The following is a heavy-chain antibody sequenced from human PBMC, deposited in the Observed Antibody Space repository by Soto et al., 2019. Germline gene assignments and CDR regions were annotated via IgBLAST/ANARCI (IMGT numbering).Heavy chain of an antibody. D-gene: IGHD1-1*01. CDR3: ARDYWNDGGGLNYYYYYGMDV. J-gene: IGHJ6*02. CDR1: GYTFTSYA. Sequence: ASVKVSCKASGYTFTSYAMNWVRQAPGQGLEWMGWINTNTGNPTYAQGFTGRFVFSLDTSVSTAYLQICSLKAEDTAVYYCARDYWNDGGGLNYYYYYGMDVWGQGTTVPSP. V-gene: IGHV7-4-1*01. CDR2: INTNTGNP.